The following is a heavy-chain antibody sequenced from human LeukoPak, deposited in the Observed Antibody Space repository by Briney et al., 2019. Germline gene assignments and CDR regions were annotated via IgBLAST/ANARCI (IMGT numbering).Heavy chain of an antibody. J-gene: IGHJ4*02. V-gene: IGHV3-20*04. CDR1: GFTFDDYG. Sequence: GGSLRLSCAASGFTFDDYGMSWVRQAPGKGLEWVSDINWNGGGTVYADSVKGRFTVSRDNTKNSLYLQMTSLTTEDTALYYCAKARGEPNFDYWGQGTLVTVSS. CDR2: INWNGGGT. D-gene: IGHD1-26*01. CDR3: AKARGEPNFDY.